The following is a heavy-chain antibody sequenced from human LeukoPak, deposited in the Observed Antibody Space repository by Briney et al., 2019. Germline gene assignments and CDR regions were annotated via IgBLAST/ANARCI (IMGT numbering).Heavy chain of an antibody. V-gene: IGHV4-39*01. Sequence: SETLSLTCTVSGGSISSSSYYWGWIRQPPGKGLAWIGSIYYSGSTYYNPSLKSRVTISVDTSKNQFSLKLSSVTAADTAVYYCASSDSSGYYPFDYWGQGTLVTVSS. CDR2: IYYSGST. CDR1: GGSISSSSYY. D-gene: IGHD3-22*01. CDR3: ASSDSSGYYPFDY. J-gene: IGHJ4*02.